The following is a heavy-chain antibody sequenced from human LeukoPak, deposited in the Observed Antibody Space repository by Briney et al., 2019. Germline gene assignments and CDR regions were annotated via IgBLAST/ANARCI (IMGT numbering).Heavy chain of an antibody. J-gene: IGHJ4*02. V-gene: IGHV4-59*12. D-gene: IGHD5-12*01. CDR1: GGSISSYY. Sequence: SETLSLTCTVSGGSISSYYWSWIRQPPGKGLEWIGYIYYSGSTYYNPSLKSRVTISVDTSKNQFSLKLSSVTAADTAVYYCARDSGYADYWGQGTLVTVSS. CDR3: ARDSGYADY. CDR2: IYYSGST.